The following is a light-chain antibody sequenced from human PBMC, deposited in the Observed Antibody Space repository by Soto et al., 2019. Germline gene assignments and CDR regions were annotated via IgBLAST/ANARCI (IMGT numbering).Light chain of an antibody. CDR2: APS. J-gene: IGKJ5*01. CDR1: QGIDTS. V-gene: IGKV1-9*01. Sequence: IMFCPAPSSLSACVWERESITCRASQGIDTSLAWYQQKPGKAPKLLIYAPSNFQSGVPSRFSGSGSGTHFTLTISSLQPEDFATYYCQQLHGYPITFGQGTRLEIK. CDR3: QQLHGYPIT.